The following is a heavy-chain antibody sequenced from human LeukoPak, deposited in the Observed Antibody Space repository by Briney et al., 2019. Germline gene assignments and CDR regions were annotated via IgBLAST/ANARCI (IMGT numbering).Heavy chain of an antibody. D-gene: IGHD6-13*01. CDR2: IGTAGDT. J-gene: IGHJ4*02. V-gene: IGHV3-13*01. CDR1: GFTFSNYD. Sequence: GGSLRLSCAASGFTFSNYDMHWVRQAAGKGLEWVSAIGTAGDTYYSASVRGRFTISRENARNSLFLQMSGLGAGDTAVYYCTSSPAYSSSWEAIDNWGQGTLVTVSS. CDR3: TSSPAYSSSWEAIDN.